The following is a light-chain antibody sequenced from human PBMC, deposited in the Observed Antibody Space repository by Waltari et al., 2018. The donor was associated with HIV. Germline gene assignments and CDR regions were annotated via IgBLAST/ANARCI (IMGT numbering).Light chain of an antibody. CDR2: AAA. CDR1: QSVGSN. J-gene: IGKJ1*01. Sequence: EIVMTQSPVTLSVSPGERVTLSCRASQSVGSNLAWYQQKPGQSPRLLIYAAATRATGIPVRFSGSGSGTEFTLTISSLQSEDVATYYCQKYNSARTFGQGTKVEIK. CDR3: QKYNSART. V-gene: IGKV3-15*01.